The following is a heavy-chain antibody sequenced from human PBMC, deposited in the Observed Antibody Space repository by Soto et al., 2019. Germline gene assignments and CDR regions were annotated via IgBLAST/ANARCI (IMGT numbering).Heavy chain of an antibody. CDR1: GASISDYY. V-gene: IGHV4-59*01. CDR3: ARDSVGSGYD. CDR2: IHYRGST. D-gene: IGHD5-12*01. Sequence: QVQLQESGPGLVKPSETLSLSCTVSGASISDYYWSWIRQPPGKRPEWIEYIHYRGSTNYNPSLKSRVTMSVDTSKNQFSLRLTSVTAADTAVYYCARDSVGSGYDWGQGTLVTVSS. J-gene: IGHJ4*02.